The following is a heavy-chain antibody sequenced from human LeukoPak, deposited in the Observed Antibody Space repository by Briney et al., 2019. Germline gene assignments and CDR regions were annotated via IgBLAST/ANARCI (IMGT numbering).Heavy chain of an antibody. CDR1: GYTFTSYG. CDR3: TRDRSASGSQNY. V-gene: IGHV1-18*01. D-gene: IGHD1-26*01. CDR2: ISPYNGNT. Sequence: ASVKVSCKTSGYTFTSYGIGWVRQAPGQGLEWMAWISPYNGNTNYAQKLQGRVTVTTDTSTTTVYMQLRSLRSDDTAMYYCTRDRSASGSQNYWGQGTLVTVSS. J-gene: IGHJ4*02.